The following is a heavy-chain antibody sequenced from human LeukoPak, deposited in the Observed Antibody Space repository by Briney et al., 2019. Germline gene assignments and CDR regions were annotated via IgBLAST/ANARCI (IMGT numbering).Heavy chain of an antibody. V-gene: IGHV1-8*03. CDR2: MNPNSGYT. CDR3: ARVAGSIDY. Sequence: ASVKVSCKASGYTFTTYDINWVRQATGQGLERMEWMNPNSGYTGYAQKFQGRVTITRDTSISTAYMELSSLRSEDTAVYYCARVAGSIDYWGQGTLVTVSS. J-gene: IGHJ4*02. D-gene: IGHD6-19*01. CDR1: GYTFTTYD.